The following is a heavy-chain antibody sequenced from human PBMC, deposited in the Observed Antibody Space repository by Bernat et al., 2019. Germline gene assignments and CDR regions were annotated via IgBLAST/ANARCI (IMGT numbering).Heavy chain of an antibody. CDR1: GFTFSSYG. Sequence: QVQLVESGGGVVQPGRPLRLSCAASGFTFSSYGMHWVRQAPGKGLEWVAVIWYDGSNKYYADSVKGRFTISRDNSKNTLYLQMNSLRAEDTAVYYCARARLSGSYFDYWGQGTLVTVSS. CDR3: ARARLSGSYFDY. J-gene: IGHJ4*02. D-gene: IGHD1-26*01. CDR2: IWYDGSNK. V-gene: IGHV3-33*01.